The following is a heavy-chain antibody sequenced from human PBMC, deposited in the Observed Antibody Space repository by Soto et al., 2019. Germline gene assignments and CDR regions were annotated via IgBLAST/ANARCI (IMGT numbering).Heavy chain of an antibody. Sequence: GGSLRLSCAASGFTFSSYWMSWVRQAPGKGLEWVANIKQDGSEKYYVDSVKGRFTISRDNAKNSLYLQMNSLRAEDTAVYYCARDTTYYYGFDGMDVWGQGTTVTVSS. CDR3: ARDTTYYYGFDGMDV. J-gene: IGHJ6*02. CDR2: IKQDGSEK. CDR1: GFTFSSYW. D-gene: IGHD3-10*01. V-gene: IGHV3-7*03.